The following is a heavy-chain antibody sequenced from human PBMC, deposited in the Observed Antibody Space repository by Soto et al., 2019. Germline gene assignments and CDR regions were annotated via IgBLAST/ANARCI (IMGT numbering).Heavy chain of an antibody. CDR1: GGSFSGYY. D-gene: IGHD3-10*01. CDR3: ARGYRYYGSGSYHKYYYYMDV. CDR2: INHSGST. Sequence: PSETLSLTCAVYGGSFSGYYWSWIRQPPGKGLEWIGEINHSGSTNYNPSLKSRVTISVDTSKNQFSLKLSSVTAADTAVYYCARGYRYYGSGSYHKYYYYMDVWGKGTTVTVSS. V-gene: IGHV4-34*01. J-gene: IGHJ6*03.